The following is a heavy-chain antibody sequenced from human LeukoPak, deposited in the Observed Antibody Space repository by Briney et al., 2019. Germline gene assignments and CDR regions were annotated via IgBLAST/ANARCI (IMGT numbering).Heavy chain of an antibody. J-gene: IGHJ4*02. CDR3: ARLSRPRYDFWSGYYSGAFRY. Sequence: PSETLSLTCTVSGGSISSSSYCWGRIRQPPGKGLEWIVSIYYSGSTYYNPSLKSRVTISLDTSKTQSSLKLSSVTAADTAVYYWARLSRPRYDFWSGYYSGAFRYWGQGTLVTVSS. D-gene: IGHD3-3*01. CDR1: GGSISSSSYC. V-gene: IGHV4-39*01. CDR2: IYYSGST.